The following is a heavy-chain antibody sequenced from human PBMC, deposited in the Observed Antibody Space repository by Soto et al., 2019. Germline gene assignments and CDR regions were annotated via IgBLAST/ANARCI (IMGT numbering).Heavy chain of an antibody. V-gene: IGHV1-8*01. CDR1: GYTFTSYD. CDR2: MNPNSGNT. CDR3: ARGILGSMVRGPLMFYYYMDV. D-gene: IGHD3-10*01. Sequence: ASVKVSCKASGYTFTSYDINWVRQATGQGLEWMGWMNPNSGNTGYAQKFQGRVTMTRNTSISTAYMELSSLRSEDTAVYYCARGILGSMVRGPLMFYYYMDVWGKGTTVTVSS. J-gene: IGHJ6*03.